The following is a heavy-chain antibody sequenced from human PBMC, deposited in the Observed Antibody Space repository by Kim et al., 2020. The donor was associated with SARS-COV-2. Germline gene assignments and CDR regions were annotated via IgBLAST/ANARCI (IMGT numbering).Heavy chain of an antibody. CDR1: GGSISSSNW. V-gene: IGHV4-4*02. CDR3: ARGGGDIVVVVAATLDALDI. D-gene: IGHD2-15*01. CDR2: IYHSGST. Sequence: SETLSLTCAVSGGSISSSNWWSWVRQPPGKGLEWIGEIYHSGSTNYNPSLKSRVTISVDKSKNQFSLKLSSVTAADTAVYYCARGGGDIVVVVAATLDALDIWGQGTMVTVSS. J-gene: IGHJ3*02.